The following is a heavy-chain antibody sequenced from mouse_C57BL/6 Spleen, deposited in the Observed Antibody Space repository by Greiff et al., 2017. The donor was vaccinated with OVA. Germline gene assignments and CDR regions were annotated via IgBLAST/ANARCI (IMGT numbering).Heavy chain of an antibody. CDR3: ARSASTGTRGYFDY. V-gene: IGHV1-64*01. D-gene: IGHD4-1*02. J-gene: IGHJ2*01. CDR2: IHPNSGST. CDR1: GYTFTSYW. Sequence: QVQLQQPGAELVKPGASVKLSCKASGYTFTSYWMHWVKQRPGQGLEWIGMIHPNSGSTNYNEKFKSKATLTVDKSSSTAYMQLSSLTSEDSAVYYGARSASTGTRGYFDYWGQGTTLTVSS.